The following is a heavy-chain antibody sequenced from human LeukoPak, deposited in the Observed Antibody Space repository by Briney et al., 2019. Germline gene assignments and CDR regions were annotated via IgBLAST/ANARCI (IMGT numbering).Heavy chain of an antibody. Sequence: GGSLRLSCEGSAFIFSGHWMNWVRQTPGKGLEWVASIKEDGSERQYVDSVKGRFSISRDNTKGSLFLQLNSLRAEDTAVYYCARENAVKVVVNISLFRGNWFDPWGQGALVTVSS. D-gene: IGHD3-22*01. CDR2: IKEDGSER. CDR1: AFIFSGHW. V-gene: IGHV3-7*03. CDR3: ARENAVKVVVNISLFRGNWFDP. J-gene: IGHJ5*02.